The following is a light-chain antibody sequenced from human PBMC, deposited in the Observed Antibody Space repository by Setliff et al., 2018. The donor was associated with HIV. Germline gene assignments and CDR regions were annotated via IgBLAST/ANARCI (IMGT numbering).Light chain of an antibody. Sequence: QSALTQPASVSGSPGQSITISCTGTSSDVGSYNLVSWYQQHPGKAPKLMIYEVSKRPSGVSNRFSGSKSGNTASLTISGLQAEDEADYYCSSYAGSNNVFGTGTRSPS. CDR1: SSDVGSYNL. J-gene: IGLJ1*01. CDR2: EVS. CDR3: SSYAGSNNV. V-gene: IGLV2-23*02.